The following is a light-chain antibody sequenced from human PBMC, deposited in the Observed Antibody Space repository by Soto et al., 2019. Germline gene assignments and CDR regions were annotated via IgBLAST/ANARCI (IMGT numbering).Light chain of an antibody. Sequence: QSALTQPRSVSESPGQSVAISCTGTSSDVGNYDSVSWYQHYPGKAPKLMIYDVTKRPSGVPDRFSGSKSGNTASLAISGLQAEDEADYYCCSYAGSYIWVFGGGTKLTVL. CDR3: CSYAGSYIWV. CDR2: DVT. J-gene: IGLJ3*02. V-gene: IGLV2-11*01. CDR1: SSDVGNYDS.